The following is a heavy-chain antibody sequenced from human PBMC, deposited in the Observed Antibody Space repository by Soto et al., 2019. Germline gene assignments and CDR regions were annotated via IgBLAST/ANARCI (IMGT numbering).Heavy chain of an antibody. CDR1: GFTFSSYA. J-gene: IGHJ5*02. CDR3: ARDPAFFCSGGSCYASWFDP. CDR2: ISYDGSNK. D-gene: IGHD2-15*01. Sequence: QVQLVESGGGVVQPGRSLRLSCAASGFTFSSYAMHWVRQAPGKGVEWVAVISYDGSNKYYAESVKGRFTISRDNSKNTLYLQMNSLRAEDTAVYYCARDPAFFCSGGSCYASWFDPWGQGTLVTVSS. V-gene: IGHV3-30-3*01.